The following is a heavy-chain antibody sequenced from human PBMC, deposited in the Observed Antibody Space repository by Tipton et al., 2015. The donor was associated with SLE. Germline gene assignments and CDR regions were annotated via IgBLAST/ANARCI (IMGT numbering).Heavy chain of an antibody. CDR3: ARAPGLERSYFYYFYMDV. D-gene: IGHD1-1*01. V-gene: IGHV4-38-2*02. CDR2: INHSGST. Sequence: LRLSCTVSGYSISSAYYWSWIRQHPGKGLEWIGEINHSGSTNYNPSLKSRVTISVDTSKNQFSLKLSSVTAADTAVYYCARAPGLERSYFYYFYMDVWGKGTTVTVSS. J-gene: IGHJ6*03. CDR1: GYSISSAYY.